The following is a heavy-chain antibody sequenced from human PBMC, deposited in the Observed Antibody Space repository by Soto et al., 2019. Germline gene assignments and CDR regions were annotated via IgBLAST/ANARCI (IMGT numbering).Heavy chain of an antibody. D-gene: IGHD4-17*01. Sequence: GGSLRLSCGARGLTFSRYAMHWVRQAPGKGLEWVAVISYDGSNRYYADSVNGRFTISRDNSKNTLYLQMNRLRAEVTAVYYCAREKEPYGDYEPNYGMEVWGQGTTVTVSS. CDR2: ISYDGSNR. CDR1: GLTFSRYA. CDR3: AREKEPYGDYEPNYGMEV. J-gene: IGHJ6*02. V-gene: IGHV3-30-3*01.